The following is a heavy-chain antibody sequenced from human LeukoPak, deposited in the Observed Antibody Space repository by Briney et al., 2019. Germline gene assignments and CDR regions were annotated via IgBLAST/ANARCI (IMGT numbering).Heavy chain of an antibody. V-gene: IGHV3-73*01. Sequence: GGSLRLSCAASGFTFSGSAMHWVRQASGKGLEWPGRIRSKAESFTTAHAASVKGRFIVSRDDSKNTAYQQMNSLKTEDTAVYYCRAAADLNDYWGQGTLVTVSS. D-gene: IGHD6-13*01. CDR2: IRSKAESFTT. CDR1: GFTFSGSA. CDR3: RAAADLNDY. J-gene: IGHJ4*02.